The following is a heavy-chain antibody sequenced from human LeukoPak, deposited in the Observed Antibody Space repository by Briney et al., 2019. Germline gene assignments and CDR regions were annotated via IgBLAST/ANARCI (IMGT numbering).Heavy chain of an antibody. CDR3: AKGKYTGSWYYDS. V-gene: IGHV3-23*01. Sequence: GGSLRLSCAASGFAFSSYWMHWVRQAPGKGLEWVSVISGSGDTTYYADSVKGRFTMSRDNSKNTLFLQMNSLRPEDTAIYYCAKGKYTGSWYYDSWGQGTLVSVSS. CDR2: ISGSGDTT. CDR1: GFAFSSYW. D-gene: IGHD6-13*01. J-gene: IGHJ5*01.